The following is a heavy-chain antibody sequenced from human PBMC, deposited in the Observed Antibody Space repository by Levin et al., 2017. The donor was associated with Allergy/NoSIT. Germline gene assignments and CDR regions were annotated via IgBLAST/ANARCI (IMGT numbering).Heavy chain of an antibody. CDR2: ISGSGGST. Sequence: GGSLRLSCAASGFTFSSYAMSWVRQAPGKGLEWVSAISGSGGSTYYADSVKGRFTISRDNSKNTLYLQMNSLRAEDTAVYYCAKGDIVVVPAAIPPLYYYYGMDVWGQGTTVTVSS. V-gene: IGHV3-23*01. D-gene: IGHD2-2*02. J-gene: IGHJ6*02. CDR3: AKGDIVVVPAAIPPLYYYYGMDV. CDR1: GFTFSSYA.